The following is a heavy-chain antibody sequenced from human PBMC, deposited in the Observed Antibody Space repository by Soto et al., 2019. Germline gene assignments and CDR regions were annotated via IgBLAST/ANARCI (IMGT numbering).Heavy chain of an antibody. CDR3: ARSSPHSGYYAPCDY. CDR1: GGSISSSSYY. J-gene: IGHJ4*02. CDR2: IYYSGST. Sequence: SETLSLTCTVSGGSISSSSYYWGWIRQPPGKGLEWIGSIYYSGSTYDNPSLKSRVTISVDTSKNQFSLKLSSVTAADTAVYYCARSSPHSGYYAPCDYWGQGTLVTVSS. V-gene: IGHV4-39*01. D-gene: IGHD3-22*01.